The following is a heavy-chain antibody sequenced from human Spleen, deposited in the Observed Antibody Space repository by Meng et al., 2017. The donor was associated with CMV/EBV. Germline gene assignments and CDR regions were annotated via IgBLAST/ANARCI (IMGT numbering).Heavy chain of an antibody. Sequence: LSCAASGFTVSSNYMSWVRQAPGKGLEWVSVIYSGGSTYYADSVKGRFTISRDNSKNTLYLQMNSVRAEDTAVYYCARGRAQNYLQQWGRGTLVTVSS. CDR2: IYSGGST. V-gene: IGHV3-53*01. CDR1: GFTVSSNY. J-gene: IGHJ1*01. CDR3: ARGRAQNYLQQ.